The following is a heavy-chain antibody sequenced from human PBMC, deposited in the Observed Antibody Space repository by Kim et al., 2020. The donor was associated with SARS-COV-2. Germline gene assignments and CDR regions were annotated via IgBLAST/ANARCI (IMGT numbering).Heavy chain of an antibody. Sequence: SETLSLTCTVSGGSISSYYWSGIRQPRGKGLEWFGYIYYSGSTNYNPSLKSRVTISVDTSTNLFSLKLSSVTAADTAVYYCAGGAYASYGDPTLDYWGQGTLVTVST. D-gene: IGHD4-17*01. V-gene: IGHV4-59*13. CDR2: IYYSGST. J-gene: IGHJ4*02. CDR1: GGSISSYY. CDR3: AGGAYASYGDPTLDY.